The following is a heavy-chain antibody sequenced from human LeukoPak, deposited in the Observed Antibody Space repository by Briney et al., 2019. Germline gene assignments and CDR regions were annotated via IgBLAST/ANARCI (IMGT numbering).Heavy chain of an antibody. CDR1: GFTFSNAY. V-gene: IGHV3-15*01. CDR3: STERAGYDFDY. CDR2: IKRKIDGGTT. D-gene: IGHD5-12*01. Sequence: KPGGSLRLSCAASGFTFSNAYMSWVRQAPGKGREWVGRIKRKIDGGTTDYAAPVKGRFTMSRDDSNNTLYLQMNSLKTEDTAVYYCSTERAGYDFDYWGQGTLVTVSS. J-gene: IGHJ4*02.